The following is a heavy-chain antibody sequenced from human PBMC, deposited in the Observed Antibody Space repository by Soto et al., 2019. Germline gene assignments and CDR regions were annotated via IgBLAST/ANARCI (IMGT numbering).Heavy chain of an antibody. D-gene: IGHD2-2*01. CDR2: ISAYNGNT. CDR3: ARDEARWLPADFAY. J-gene: IGHJ4*02. Sequence: QVQLVQSGAEVKKPGASVKVSCKASGYTFTSYGIIWVRQAPGQGLEWMGWISAYNGNTNYAQKLQGRVTMTTDTSTRRAYMELRGLRSDDTAVYYCARDEARWLPADFAYWGQGTLVTVSS. CDR1: GYTFTSYG. V-gene: IGHV1-18*01.